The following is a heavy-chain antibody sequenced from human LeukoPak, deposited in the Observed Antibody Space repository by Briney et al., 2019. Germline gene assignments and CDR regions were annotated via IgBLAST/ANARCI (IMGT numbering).Heavy chain of an antibody. J-gene: IGHJ3*02. V-gene: IGHV3-53*01. Sequence: PGGSLRLSCAASGFTVGSYHMSWVRQAPGRGLEWVSVIYSGDNTYYADSVKGRFTISRDNSKNTLYLQMNSLRAEDTAVYYCAKDGFWNGFHAFDIWGQGTMVTVSS. CDR1: GFTVGSYH. CDR2: IYSGDNT. CDR3: AKDGFWNGFHAFDI. D-gene: IGHD1-1*01.